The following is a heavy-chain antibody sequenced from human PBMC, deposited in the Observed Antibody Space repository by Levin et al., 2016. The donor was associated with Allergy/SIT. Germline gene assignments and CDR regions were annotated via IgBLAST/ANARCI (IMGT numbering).Heavy chain of an antibody. CDR2: ISVSKDTI. Sequence: GESLKISCEASGFTFTDYYMSWIRQAPGKGLEWVSFISVSKDTIYYVDSVKGRFTISRDNAMNTLYLQMNSLRADDTAIYYCARHESLSAFDLWGQGTMVTVSS. CDR3: ARHESLSAFDL. CDR1: GFTFTDYY. J-gene: IGHJ3*01. V-gene: IGHV3-11*01.